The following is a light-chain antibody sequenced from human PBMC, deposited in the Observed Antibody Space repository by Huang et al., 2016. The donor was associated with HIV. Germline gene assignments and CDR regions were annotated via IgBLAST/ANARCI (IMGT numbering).Light chain of an antibody. Sequence: DIRVTQSPSSLSTSVGERVTITCRASQAISNSLAWYQQRPGKAPKLLVHSASTLENGVPSRVSGSGSGADYTLTVRSLQPEDFASYYCQQYYGTPTFGLGTRVEIK. V-gene: IGKV1-NL1*01. J-gene: IGKJ1*01. CDR2: SAS. CDR3: QQYYGTPT. CDR1: QAISNS.